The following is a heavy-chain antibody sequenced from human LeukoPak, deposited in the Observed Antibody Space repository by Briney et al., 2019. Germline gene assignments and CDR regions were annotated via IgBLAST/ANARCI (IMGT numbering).Heavy chain of an antibody. Sequence: GGSLRLSCAASGFTFSSYAMSWVRQAPGKELEWVSAISGSGVGTYYADSVKGRFTISRDDSKNTLYLQMNSLRAEDTAVYYCAKGAFQHSFDIWGQGTMVTVSS. CDR1: GFTFSSYA. CDR3: AKGAFQHSFDI. J-gene: IGHJ3*02. D-gene: IGHD2-21*01. CDR2: ISGSGVGT. V-gene: IGHV3-23*01.